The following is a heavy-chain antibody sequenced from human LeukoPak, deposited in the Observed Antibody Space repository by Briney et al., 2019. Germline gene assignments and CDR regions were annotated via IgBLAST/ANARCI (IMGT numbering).Heavy chain of an antibody. CDR2: IKQDGSEK. CDR3: ARNWGNDY. J-gene: IGHJ4*02. Sequence: PGGPLRLSCEASGFTFSSYWMSWVRQAPGKGLEWVANIKQDGSEKYYVDSVKGRFTISRDNAKNSLYLQMNSLRAEDTAVYYCARNWGNDYWGQGTLVTVSS. CDR1: GFTFSSYW. V-gene: IGHV3-7*01. D-gene: IGHD7-27*01.